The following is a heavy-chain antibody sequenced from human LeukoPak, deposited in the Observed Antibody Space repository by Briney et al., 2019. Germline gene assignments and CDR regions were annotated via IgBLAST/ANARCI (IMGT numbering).Heavy chain of an antibody. CDR2: VSTGSRDI. D-gene: IGHD3-16*02. Sequence: GGSLRLSCAASGFTFSSYSMNWVRQAPGKGLEWVSSVSTGSRDIYYADSVKGRFTISRDSAKNSLYLQMNSLRAEDTAVYYCAREQYYDYVWGSYRWGPFDYWGQGTLVTVSS. CDR3: AREQYYDYVWGSYRWGPFDY. CDR1: GFTFSSYS. V-gene: IGHV3-21*01. J-gene: IGHJ4*02.